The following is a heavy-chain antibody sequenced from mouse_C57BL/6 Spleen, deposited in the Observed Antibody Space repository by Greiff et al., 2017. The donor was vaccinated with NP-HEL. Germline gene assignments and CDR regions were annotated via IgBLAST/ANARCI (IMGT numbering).Heavy chain of an antibody. D-gene: IGHD1-1*01. V-gene: IGHV14-4*01. J-gene: IGHJ2*01. CDR2: IDPENGDT. CDR1: GFNIKDYY. CDR3: TTNYGPW. Sequence: VQLQQSGAELVKPGASVKLSCTASGFNIKDYYMHWVKQRPEQGLEWIGWIDPENGDTEYASKFQGKATITADTSSNTAYLQLSSLTSEDTAVYYCTTNYGPWGGQGTTLTVSS.